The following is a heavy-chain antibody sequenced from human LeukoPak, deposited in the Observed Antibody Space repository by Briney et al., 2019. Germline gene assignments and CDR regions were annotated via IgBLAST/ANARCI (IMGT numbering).Heavy chain of an antibody. J-gene: IGHJ3*02. Sequence: GGSPRLSCAASGFTFSSYWMSWVRQAPGKGLEWVANIKQDRSEKYYVDSVKGRFTISRDNAKNSLYLQMNSLRAEDTAVYYCARAYSSGWNDAFDIWGQGTMVTVSS. CDR3: ARAYSSGWNDAFDI. D-gene: IGHD6-19*01. CDR2: IKQDRSEK. V-gene: IGHV3-7*01. CDR1: GFTFSSYW.